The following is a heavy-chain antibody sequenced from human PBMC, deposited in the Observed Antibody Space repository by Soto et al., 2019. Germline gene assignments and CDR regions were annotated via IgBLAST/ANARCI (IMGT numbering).Heavy chain of an antibody. CDR1: GYPFSDNH. CDR2: LNPYSGAT. D-gene: IGHD4-4*01. Sequence: QVQLVQSGAEVRKTGASVKVYCKASGYPFSDNHIHWVRQAPGQGLEWMGWLNPYSGATKYAPKFQGRVTMTRDTSISTSYMELNGLKSDDTAVYYCATARRGTVSLLADWGQGTLVTVSS. J-gene: IGHJ4*01. V-gene: IGHV1-2*02. CDR3: ATARRGTVSLLAD.